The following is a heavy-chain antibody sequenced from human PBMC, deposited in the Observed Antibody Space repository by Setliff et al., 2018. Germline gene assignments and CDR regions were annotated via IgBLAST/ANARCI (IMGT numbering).Heavy chain of an antibody. D-gene: IGHD1-1*01. J-gene: IGHJ4*02. Sequence: SETLSLTCAVSGYSISNIYYWGWIRQPPGKGLEWIATIHHSGSTNYNPSLKSRATISVDASKNQFSLKVSSVTAADTAVYYCGRVGNWNFFDFWGQGTLVTVS. CDR2: IHHSGST. CDR1: GYSISNIYY. V-gene: IGHV4-38-2*01. CDR3: GRVGNWNFFDF.